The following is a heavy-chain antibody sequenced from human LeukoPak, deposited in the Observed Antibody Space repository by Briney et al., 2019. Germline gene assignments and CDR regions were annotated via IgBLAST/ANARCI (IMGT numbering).Heavy chain of an antibody. J-gene: IGHJ4*02. CDR3: VRDPDALDH. CDR2: SSKTIGRV. V-gene: IGHV3-48*02. CDR1: GFDFSSYS. Sequence: PGGSLRLSCAASGFDFSSYSMNWVRQAPGKGLEWIAYSSKTIGRVYYADSVKGRFTISRDNARASLFLQMNSLTDEDTAVYYCVRDPDALDHWGQGILVTVSS.